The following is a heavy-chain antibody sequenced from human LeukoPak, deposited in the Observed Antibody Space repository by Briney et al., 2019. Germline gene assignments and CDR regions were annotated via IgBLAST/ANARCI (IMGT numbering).Heavy chain of an antibody. CDR2: ISYDGSNK. CDR3: ANGGGSGGSCYPSCFDY. J-gene: IGHJ4*02. Sequence: GRSLRLSCAASGFTFSSYAMHWVRQAPGKGLEWVAVISYDGSNKYYADSVKGRFTISRDNSKNTLYLQMNSLRAEDTAVYYCANGGGSGGSCYPSCFDYWGQGTLVTVSS. CDR1: GFTFSSYA. V-gene: IGHV3-30*04. D-gene: IGHD2-15*01.